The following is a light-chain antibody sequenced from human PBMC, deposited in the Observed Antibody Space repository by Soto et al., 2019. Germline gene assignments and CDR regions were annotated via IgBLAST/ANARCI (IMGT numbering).Light chain of an antibody. V-gene: IGKV1-9*01. J-gene: IGKJ2*01. CDR2: AAS. CDR3: QHLNDYRYT. CDR1: QAISSS. Sequence: DIQLTQSPSLLPASVGDRVTITCRASQAISSSLAWYQHNPGKAPKLLIYAASTLQNGVPSSSSGSGSGREFTLTISSLQPEDFATYYCQHLNDYRYTFGQGTKVEI.